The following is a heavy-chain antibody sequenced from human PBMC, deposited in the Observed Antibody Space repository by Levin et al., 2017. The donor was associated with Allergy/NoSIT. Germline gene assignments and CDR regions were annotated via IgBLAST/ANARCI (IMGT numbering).Heavy chain of an antibody. V-gene: IGHV4-34*01. D-gene: IGHD1-1*01. Sequence: PSETLSLTCAVYGGSFSGYYWSWIRQPPGKGLECIGEINHSGSTDYNPSLKSRVTISLDTSKNQFSLKLSSVTAADTAVYYCARGLIKSLTRYNAFDIWGQGTMVTVSS. CDR3: ARGLIKSLTRYNAFDI. J-gene: IGHJ3*02. CDR1: GGSFSGYY. CDR2: INHSGST.